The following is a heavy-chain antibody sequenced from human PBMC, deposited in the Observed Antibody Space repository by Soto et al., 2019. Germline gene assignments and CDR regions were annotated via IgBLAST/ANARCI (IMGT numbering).Heavy chain of an antibody. V-gene: IGHV4-31*03. J-gene: IGHJ4*02. CDR3: ARWPDNWNYAAIGAGYGYYFDY. D-gene: IGHD1-7*01. Sequence: QVQLQESGPGLVKPSQTLSLTCTVSGGSISSGGYYWSWIRQHPGKGLEWIGYIYYSGSTYSNPYLKSRVTISGDTSKKQFSLKLRSVTAADTAVYYCARWPDNWNYAAIGAGYGYYFDYWGQGTLVTVSS. CDR1: GGSISSGGYY. CDR2: IYYSGST.